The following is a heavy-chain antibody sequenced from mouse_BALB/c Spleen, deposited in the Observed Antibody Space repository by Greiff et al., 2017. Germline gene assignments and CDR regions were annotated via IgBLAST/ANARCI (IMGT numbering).Heavy chain of an antibody. CDR1: GYTFTEYT. J-gene: IGHJ1*01. V-gene: IGHV1S137*01. D-gene: IGHD1-1*01. CDR2: ISTYYGNT. CDR3: ARKGTTGYFDV. Sequence: QVQLKQSGPELVKPGASVKISCKTSGYTFTEYTMHWVKQSHGKSLEWIGGISTYYGNTNYNQKFKGKATMTVDKSSSTAYMELARLTSEDSAIYYCARKGTTGYFDVWGAGTTVTVSS.